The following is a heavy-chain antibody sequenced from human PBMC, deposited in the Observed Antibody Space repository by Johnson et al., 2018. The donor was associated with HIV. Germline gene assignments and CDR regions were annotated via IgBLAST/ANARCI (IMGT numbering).Heavy chain of an antibody. CDR1: GFTFSSYA. CDR2: ISYDGSDK. J-gene: IGHJ3*02. Sequence: QVQLVESGGGLVQPGGSLRLSCAASGFTFSSYAMHWVRQAPAKGLEWVAAISYDGSDKDHADSVKGRFTVSRDNSKNTLDLQMSSLRPDDTAMYYCARVTAYNSFDIWGQGTMVTVSS. V-gene: IGHV3-30*04. D-gene: IGHD2-21*02. CDR3: ARVTAYNSFDI.